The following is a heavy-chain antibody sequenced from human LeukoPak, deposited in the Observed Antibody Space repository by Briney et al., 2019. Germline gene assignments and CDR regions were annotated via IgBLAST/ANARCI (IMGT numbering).Heavy chain of an antibody. CDR2: INHRGST. CDR1: GGSFSGYY. Sequence: SETLSLTCGVYGGSFSGYYWSWIRQPPGKGLEWIGEINHRGSTNYNPSLKSRVTISIDTSTNQLSLKLSSVTAADTAVYYCARGHSSSWYDYFDYWGQGTLVTVSS. V-gene: IGHV4-34*01. D-gene: IGHD6-13*01. CDR3: ARGHSSSWYDYFDY. J-gene: IGHJ4*02.